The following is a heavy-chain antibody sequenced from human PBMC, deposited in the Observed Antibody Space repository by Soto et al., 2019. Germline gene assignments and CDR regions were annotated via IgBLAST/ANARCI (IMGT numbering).Heavy chain of an antibody. CDR2: INGGNGNT. Sequence: GASVKVSCKANGYTFRNYAMHWVRQAPGQGLEWMGWINGGNGNTKYSQKFQGRVTITRDTSASTAYMELSSLRSEDTAVYYCARDGPIYDMLSARYCYGMDVWGQGTTVTVSS. V-gene: IGHV1-3*01. CDR1: GYTFRNYA. D-gene: IGHD3-9*01. CDR3: ARDGPIYDMLSARYCYGMDV. J-gene: IGHJ6*02.